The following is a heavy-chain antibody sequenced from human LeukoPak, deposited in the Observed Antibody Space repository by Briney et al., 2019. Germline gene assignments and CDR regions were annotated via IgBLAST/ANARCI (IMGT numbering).Heavy chain of an antibody. J-gene: IGHJ4*02. CDR2: TSGSSSYI. Sequence: GGSPRLSCAASGFTFSSYSMNWVRQAPGKGLEWVSSTSGSSSYIYYADSVKGRFTISRDNAKNSLYLQMNSLRAEDTAVYYCARGMITFGGVIVISASVDYWGQGTLVTVSS. CDR1: GFTFSSYS. D-gene: IGHD3-16*02. V-gene: IGHV3-21*01. CDR3: ARGMITFGGVIVISASVDY.